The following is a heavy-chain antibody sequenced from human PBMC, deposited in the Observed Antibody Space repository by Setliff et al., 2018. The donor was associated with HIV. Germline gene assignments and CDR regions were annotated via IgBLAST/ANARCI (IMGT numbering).Heavy chain of an antibody. Sequence: SETLSLTCTVSGGSISSGIYYWSWIRQPAGKGLEWIGHISTSGSTNYNPSLKSRVTISVDTSKNQFSLKLSSVTAADTAVYYCASRVYYYDSNNFLREEGFDPWGQGTLVTVSS. D-gene: IGHD3-22*01. V-gene: IGHV4-61*09. CDR3: ASRVYYYDSNNFLREEGFDP. CDR2: ISTSGST. CDR1: GGSISSGIYY. J-gene: IGHJ5*02.